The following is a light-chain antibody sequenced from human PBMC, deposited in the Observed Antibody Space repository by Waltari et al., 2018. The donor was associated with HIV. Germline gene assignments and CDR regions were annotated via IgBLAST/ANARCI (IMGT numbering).Light chain of an antibody. J-gene: IGKJ2*01. V-gene: IGKV1-39*01. Sequence: DVQVTQSPSSLSASVGDRVTITCRASQSITTHLNWYQHKPGKAPKVLIFDASRLQTGVPSRFRGSGSGTDFTLTISSLQTEDFATYYCQQSYRNPYAFGQGTRLEIK. CDR2: DAS. CDR3: QQSYRNPYA. CDR1: QSITTH.